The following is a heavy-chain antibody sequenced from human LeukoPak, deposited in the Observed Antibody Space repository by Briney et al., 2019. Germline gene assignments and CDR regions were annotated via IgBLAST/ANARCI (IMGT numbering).Heavy chain of an antibody. Sequence: SETLSLTCAVYGGSFSGYYWSWIRQPPGKGLEWIGEINHSGSTNYNPSLKSRVTISVDTSKNHFSLKLSSVTAADTAVYYCARGFSRIVVVPAAITYAFDIWGQGTMVTVSS. V-gene: IGHV4-34*01. CDR3: ARGFSRIVVVPAAITYAFDI. CDR2: INHSGST. J-gene: IGHJ3*02. D-gene: IGHD2-2*02. CDR1: GGSFSGYY.